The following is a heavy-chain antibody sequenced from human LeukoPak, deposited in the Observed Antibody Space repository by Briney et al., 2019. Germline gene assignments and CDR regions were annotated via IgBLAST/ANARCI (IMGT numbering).Heavy chain of an antibody. CDR3: ARVPPSLWFGEPSPVYYYYYGMDV. CDR2: INPNSGGT. Sequence: GASVKVSCKASGYTFTGYYLHWVRQAPGQGLEWMGWINPNSGGTNYAQNFQGRVTMTRDTSISTAYMELSRLRSDDTAVYYCARVPPSLWFGEPSPVYYYYYGMDVWGQGTTVTVPS. D-gene: IGHD3-10*01. CDR1: GYTFTGYY. J-gene: IGHJ6*02. V-gene: IGHV1-2*02.